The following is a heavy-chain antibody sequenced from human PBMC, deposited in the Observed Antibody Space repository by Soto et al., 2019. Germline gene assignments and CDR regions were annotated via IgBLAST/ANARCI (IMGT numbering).Heavy chain of an antibody. CDR2: IYSGGIT. D-gene: IGHD5-18*01. CDR1: GFPVSSNY. V-gene: IGHV3-53*01. J-gene: IGHJ1*01. Sequence: EVQLVESGGGLIQPGGSLRLSCAASGFPVSSNYMNWVRQPPGKGLEWVSIIYSGGITYYADSVKGRFTISRDNSKNTVSLQMNNLRAEDTAVYFCAREGYSYGSKYLQYWGQGTLVTVSS. CDR3: AREGYSYGSKYLQY.